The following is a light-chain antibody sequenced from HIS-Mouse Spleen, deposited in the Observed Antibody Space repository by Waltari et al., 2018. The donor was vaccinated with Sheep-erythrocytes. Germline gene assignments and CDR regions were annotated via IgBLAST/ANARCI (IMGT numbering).Light chain of an antibody. CDR2: QDS. CDR3: QAWDSSTAV. Sequence: SYELTQPPSVSVSPGQTASITCSGDKLGDKYACWYPQKPGQSPVLVIYQDSKRPSGIPERFAGSNSGNTVTLTISGTQAMDEADYYCQAWDSSTAVFGGGTKLTVL. V-gene: IGLV3-1*01. CDR1: KLGDKY. J-gene: IGLJ2*01.